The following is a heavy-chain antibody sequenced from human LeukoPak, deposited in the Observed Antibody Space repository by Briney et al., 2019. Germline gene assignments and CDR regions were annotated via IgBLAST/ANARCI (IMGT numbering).Heavy chain of an antibody. D-gene: IGHD1-1*01. V-gene: IGHV3-23*01. CDR2: IFGNGRTT. CDR1: GFTFSTFA. CDR3: ARGRYDWNDVGYFDY. J-gene: IGHJ4*02. Sequence: GGSLRLSCAASGFTFSTFAMSWIRQAPGKGLEWVSAIFGNGRTTYYADSVKGRFTISRDNSKNTLYLQMNSLRAEDTAVYYCARGRYDWNDVGYFDYWGQGTLVSVSS.